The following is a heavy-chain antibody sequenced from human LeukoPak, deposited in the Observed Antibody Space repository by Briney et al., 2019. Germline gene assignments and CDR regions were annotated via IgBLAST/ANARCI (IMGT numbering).Heavy chain of an antibody. Sequence: SETLSLTCTVSGGSISSSSYYWGWIRQPPGKGLEWIGSIYYSGSTYYNPSLKSRVTISVDTSKNQFSLKLSSVTAADTAVYYCAREYSSSWSDEGNWFDPWGQGTLVTVSS. D-gene: IGHD6-13*01. CDR1: GGSISSSSYY. CDR2: IYYSGST. V-gene: IGHV4-39*02. CDR3: AREYSSSWSDEGNWFDP. J-gene: IGHJ5*02.